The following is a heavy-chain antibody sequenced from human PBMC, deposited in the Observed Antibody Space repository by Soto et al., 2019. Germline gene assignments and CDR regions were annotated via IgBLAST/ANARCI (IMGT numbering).Heavy chain of an antibody. D-gene: IGHD5-12*01. Sequence: EVQLVESGGGLVQPGGSLRLSCAASGFSFSSYWMSWVRQAPGKGLEWVANIKQDGSEKYYVDSVKGRFTISRDNAKNSLNLQMNGLRAKDTAVYYCARLYSGYNYYYYYHMDLWGKGTTVTVSS. CDR1: GFSFSSYW. J-gene: IGHJ6*03. CDR3: ARLYSGYNYYYYYHMDL. CDR2: IKQDGSEK. V-gene: IGHV3-7*01.